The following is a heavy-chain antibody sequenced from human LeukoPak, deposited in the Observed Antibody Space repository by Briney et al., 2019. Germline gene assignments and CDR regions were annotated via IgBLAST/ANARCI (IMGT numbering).Heavy chain of an antibody. CDR2: IYYSGST. Sequence: KSSETLSLTCTVSGGSVSSGSYYWSWIRQPPGKGLEWIGYIYYSGSTNYNPSLKSRVTISVDTSKNQFSLKLSSVTAADTAVYYCATDSTSWPYFDYWGQGTLVTVSS. D-gene: IGHD6-13*01. CDR1: GGSVSSGSYY. J-gene: IGHJ4*02. V-gene: IGHV4-61*01. CDR3: ATDSTSWPYFDY.